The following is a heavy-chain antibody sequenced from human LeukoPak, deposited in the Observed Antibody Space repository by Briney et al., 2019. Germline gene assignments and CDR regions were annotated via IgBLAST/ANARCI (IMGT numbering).Heavy chain of an antibody. CDR3: AREGYYGAGSPPSLYLDT. D-gene: IGHD3-10*01. CDR2: TSSDLNVM. J-gene: IGHJ4*02. CDR1: VFTFRNYV. V-gene: IGHV3-30*14. Sequence: GGSLRLFCAASVFTFRNYVIHWVRQAPGKGLEWVAVTSSDLNVMLYADSGNGRFTISRDNSRSTLYFQMNSLRPEDTAIYYFAREGYYGAGSPPSLYLDTWGQGTLVSVSS.